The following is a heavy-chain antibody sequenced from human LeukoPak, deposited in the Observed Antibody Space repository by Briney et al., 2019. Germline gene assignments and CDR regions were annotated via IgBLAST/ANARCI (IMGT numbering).Heavy chain of an antibody. Sequence: SETLSLTCAVYGGSFSGYYWSWIRQPPGKGLEWIGEINHSGSTNYNPSLKSRVTISVDTSKNQFSLKLSSVTAADTAVYYCARTYDYVWGSRYFDYWGQGTLVTVSS. CDR3: ARTYDYVWGSRYFDY. V-gene: IGHV4-34*01. D-gene: IGHD3-16*01. CDR2: INHSGST. J-gene: IGHJ4*02. CDR1: GGSFSGYY.